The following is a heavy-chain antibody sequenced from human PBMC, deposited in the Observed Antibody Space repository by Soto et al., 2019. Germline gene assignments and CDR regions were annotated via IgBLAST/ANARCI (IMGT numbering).Heavy chain of an antibody. CDR3: TRVALYYYDSSPPTLDY. Sequence: PGGSLRLSCTASGFTFGDYAMSWVRQAPGKGLEWVGFTRSKAYGGTTEYAASVKGRFTISRDDSKSIAYLQMNSLKTEDTAVYYCTRVALYYYDSSPPTLDYWGQGTLVTVSS. D-gene: IGHD3-22*01. V-gene: IGHV3-49*04. CDR1: GFTFGDYA. CDR2: TRSKAYGGTT. J-gene: IGHJ4*02.